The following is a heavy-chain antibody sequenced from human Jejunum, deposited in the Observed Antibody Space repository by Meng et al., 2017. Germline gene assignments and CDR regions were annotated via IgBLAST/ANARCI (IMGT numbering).Heavy chain of an antibody. CDR1: GGSISGYF. CDR2: FTRGGTT. D-gene: IGHD1-26*01. Sequence: QVQLQQGGAGLVKPSETLSLTCAVYGGSISGYFWSWIRQAPGEGLEWVGEFTRGGTTNYNPSLKSRVTISADTSKNQFSLTLSSVSAADTAVYYCARHEVDFDNWGQGTLVTVSS. J-gene: IGHJ4*02. V-gene: IGHV4-34*02. CDR3: ARHEVDFDN.